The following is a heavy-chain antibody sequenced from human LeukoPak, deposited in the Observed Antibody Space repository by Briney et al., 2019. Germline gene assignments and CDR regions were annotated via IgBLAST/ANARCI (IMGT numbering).Heavy chain of an antibody. J-gene: IGHJ4*02. CDR1: GFSFSNYA. CDR2: IGGSGADT. CDR3: VKRPGNSSSGTFEY. Sequence: GGSLRLSCAPSGFSFSNYAMSWVRQAPGKGLEWVSSIGGSGADTYYPDSVKGRFTISRDNSKNTLFLQMNSLKDEDTAVYYCVKRPGNSSSGTFEYWGQGTLVTVSS. D-gene: IGHD6-6*01. V-gene: IGHV3-23*01.